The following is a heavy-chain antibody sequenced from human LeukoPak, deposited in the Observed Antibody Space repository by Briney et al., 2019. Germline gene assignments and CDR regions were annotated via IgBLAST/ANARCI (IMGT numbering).Heavy chain of an antibody. V-gene: IGHV4-39*07. CDR3: ARVTNSIAAAADY. D-gene: IGHD6-13*01. Sequence: SETLSLTCTVSGVSIIYSTYYWAWLPQPPGKGLEWIGSIYSCGSTYSNPSLKSRVTISVDTSKNQFSLKLSSVTAADTAVYYCARVTNSIAAAADYWGQGTLVTVSS. J-gene: IGHJ4*02. CDR1: GVSIIYSTYY. CDR2: IYSCGST.